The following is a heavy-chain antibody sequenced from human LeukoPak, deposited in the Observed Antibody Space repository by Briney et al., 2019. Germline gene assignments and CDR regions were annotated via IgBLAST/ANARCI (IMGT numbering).Heavy chain of an antibody. CDR2: IYTSGST. CDR1: GGSFSSYY. CDR3: ARMYSGSYYIVLNFES. Sequence: SETLSLTCTVSGGSFSSYYWSWIRQPPGKGLESIGYIYTSGSTNYNPSLKSRVSISVGTSKNQFSLKLRSVTAADTAVYYCARMYSGSYYIVLNFESWGQGTLVTVSS. J-gene: IGHJ4*02. D-gene: IGHD1-26*01. V-gene: IGHV4-4*09.